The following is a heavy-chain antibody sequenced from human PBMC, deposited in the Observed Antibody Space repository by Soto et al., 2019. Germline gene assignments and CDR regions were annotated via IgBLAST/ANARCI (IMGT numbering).Heavy chain of an antibody. V-gene: IGHV2-26*01. D-gene: IGHD2-21*02. CDR1: GFSLSNARMG. J-gene: IGHJ4*02. Sequence: SGPTLVNPTETLTLTCTVSGFSLSNARMGVSWIRQPPGKALEWLAHIFSNDEKSYSTSLKSRLTISKDTSKSQVVLTMTNMDPVDTATYYCARIRVGEGSGDLFDYWGQGTLVTVSS. CDR3: ARIRVGEGSGDLFDY. CDR2: IFSNDEK.